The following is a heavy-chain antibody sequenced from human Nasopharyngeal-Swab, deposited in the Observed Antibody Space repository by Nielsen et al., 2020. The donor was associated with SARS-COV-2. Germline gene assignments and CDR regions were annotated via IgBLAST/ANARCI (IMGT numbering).Heavy chain of an antibody. CDR1: RYTFTSYY. CDR2: INPSGVST. CDR3: ARVLNRGYCSSTSCYALLSDYGMDV. V-gene: IGHV1-46*01. D-gene: IGHD2-2*01. J-gene: IGHJ6*02. Sequence: ASVTLSCNASRYTFTSYYMHCVRHPPGHGLECLGIINPSGVSTSYALMFQGRVTMTRDTSTSTVYMELSSLRSEDTTVYYCARVLNRGYCSSTSCYALLSDYGMDVWGQGTTVTVSS.